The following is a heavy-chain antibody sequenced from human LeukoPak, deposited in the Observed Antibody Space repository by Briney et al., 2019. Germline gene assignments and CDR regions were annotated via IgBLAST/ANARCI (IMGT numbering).Heavy chain of an antibody. CDR3: ASSTSYYYDTSGYFEY. CDR2: LAYSGST. D-gene: IGHD3-22*01. CDR1: GGFLVSSSCY. Sequence: PSESLSLICTLSGGFLVSSSCYWAWIRQTPGKGLEWIRSLAYSGSTYYKSSLKSRVTLSVDAAKNQFSLNLTSVTAADTALFYCASSTSYYYDTSGYFEYWGQGILVTVSS. J-gene: IGHJ4*02. V-gene: IGHV4-39*01.